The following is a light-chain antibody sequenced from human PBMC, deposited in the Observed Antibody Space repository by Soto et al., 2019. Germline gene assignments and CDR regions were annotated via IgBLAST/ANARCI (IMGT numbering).Light chain of an antibody. Sequence: VLTQPPSVSAAPGQKVTISCSGSSSNIGNNYVSWYQQLPGTAPKLPIYDNNKRPSGIPDRFSGSKSGTSATLGITGLQTEDEADYYCGTWDSSLSASQVFGTGTKVTVL. CDR1: SSNIGNNY. CDR3: GTWDSSLSASQV. J-gene: IGLJ1*01. CDR2: DNN. V-gene: IGLV1-51*01.